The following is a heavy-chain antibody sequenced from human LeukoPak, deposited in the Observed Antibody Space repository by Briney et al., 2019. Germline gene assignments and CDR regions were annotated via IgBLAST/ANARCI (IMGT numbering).Heavy chain of an antibody. CDR2: ISGNGGDT. Sequence: HPGGSLRLSCAASGFTFSTYSMSWVRQAPGKGLEWVSVISGNGGDTFYADSVKGRFTISRDNSKHTLFLQMNSLRDEDTAVYYCARGTVTQSPHFDYWGQGTLVTVSS. V-gene: IGHV3-23*01. D-gene: IGHD4-17*01. CDR3: ARGTVTQSPHFDY. CDR1: GFTFSTYS. J-gene: IGHJ4*02.